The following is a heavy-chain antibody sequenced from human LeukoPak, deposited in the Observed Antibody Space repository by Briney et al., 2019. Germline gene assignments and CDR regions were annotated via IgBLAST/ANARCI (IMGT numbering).Heavy chain of an antibody. Sequence: SETLSLTCAVYGGSFSGYYWSWIRQPPGKGLEWIGDINHSGSTNYNPSLKSRVTISVDTSKNQFSLKLSSVTAADTAVYYCATETEYKFDYWGQGTLVTVSS. D-gene: IGHD6-6*01. CDR1: GGSFSGYY. CDR2: INHSGST. J-gene: IGHJ4*02. CDR3: ATETEYKFDY. V-gene: IGHV4-34*01.